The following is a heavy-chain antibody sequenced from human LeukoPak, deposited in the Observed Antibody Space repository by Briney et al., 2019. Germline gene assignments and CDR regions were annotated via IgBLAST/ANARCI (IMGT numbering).Heavy chain of an antibody. CDR1: GGSISSYS. J-gene: IGHJ5*02. Sequence: PSETLSLTCTVSGGSISSYSWSWIRQPAGKGLEWIGRIFASGSTKYNPSLKSRVTMSVETSKKQFSLKLSSVTAADTAVYYCAREGSRFLLYNWFDPWGQGTLVTVSS. CDR2: IFASGST. V-gene: IGHV4-4*07. D-gene: IGHD3-16*01. CDR3: AREGSRFLLYNWFDP.